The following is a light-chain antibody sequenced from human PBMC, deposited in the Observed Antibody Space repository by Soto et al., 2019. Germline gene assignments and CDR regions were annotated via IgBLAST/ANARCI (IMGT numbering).Light chain of an antibody. CDR2: GAS. CDR1: QSVSCY. J-gene: IGKJ2*01. Sequence: EIVLTQSPATLSLSPGERATLSCRASQSVSCYLDWYQQKPGQAPRLLIYGASNRATDIPARFSGSGSGTDFALTISCLESEDFAVYYCQQRGNWPRTFGQGTKLEIK. V-gene: IGKV3-11*01. CDR3: QQRGNWPRT.